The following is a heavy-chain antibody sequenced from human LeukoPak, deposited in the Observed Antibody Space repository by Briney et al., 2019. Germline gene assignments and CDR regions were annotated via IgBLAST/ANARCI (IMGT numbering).Heavy chain of an antibody. J-gene: IGHJ4*02. D-gene: IGHD4-11*01. CDR3: TRPSRGTTERAEDY. CDR1: GFTFSDYY. V-gene: IGHV3-11*01. CDR2: ISSSGSTI. Sequence: GGSLRLSCAASGFTFSDYYMSWIRQAPGKGLEWVSYISSSGSTIYYADSVKGRFTISRDNAKNSLYLQMNSLRAEDTAVYYCTRPSRGTTERAEDYWGQGTLVTVSS.